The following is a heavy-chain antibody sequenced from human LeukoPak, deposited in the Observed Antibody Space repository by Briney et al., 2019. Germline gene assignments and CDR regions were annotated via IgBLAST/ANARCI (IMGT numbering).Heavy chain of an antibody. D-gene: IGHD6-13*01. CDR2: ISAYNGNT. CDR1: GYSFTSYG. Sequence: GASVKVSCKASGYSFTSYGISWVRQAPGQGLEWMGWISAYNGNTNYAQKLQGRVTMTTDISTSTAYMELRSLRSDDTAVYYCVRVSRSSWYDYFDYWGQGTLVTVSS. V-gene: IGHV1-18*01. CDR3: VRVSRSSWYDYFDY. J-gene: IGHJ4*02.